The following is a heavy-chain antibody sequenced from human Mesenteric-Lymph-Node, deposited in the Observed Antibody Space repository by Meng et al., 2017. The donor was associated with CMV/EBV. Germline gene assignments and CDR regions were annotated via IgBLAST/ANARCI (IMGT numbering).Heavy chain of an antibody. Sequence: GGSLRLSCKASGYNFYNYWIGWVRQMPGKGLEWMGIIYPGDSDTRYSPSFQGQVTISADMSITTTYLQWSSLKASDTAKYFCAKHQGAAADYYGMDVWGQGTTVTVSS. J-gene: IGHJ6*02. D-gene: IGHD2-2*01. V-gene: IGHV5-51*01. CDR2: IYPGDSDT. CDR3: AKHQGAAADYYGMDV. CDR1: GYNFYNYW.